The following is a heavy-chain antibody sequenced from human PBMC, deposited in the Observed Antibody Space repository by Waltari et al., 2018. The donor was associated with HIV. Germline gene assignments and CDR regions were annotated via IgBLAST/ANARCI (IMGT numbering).Heavy chain of an antibody. CDR1: GFSISRYW. J-gene: IGHJ4*02. CDR3: IRDMFGEYDY. V-gene: IGHV3-74*01. D-gene: IGHD3-10*02. CDR2: SDEDGKRI. Sequence: EVQLEGSGGASVQPGWSLRLFCAASGFSISRYWMHWVRQTPGKGLVWCSRSDEDGKRIDYAGSVRGRFTISRDSAKNTLFRQMNSLRDEDTAMYYCIRDMFGEYDYWGQGALVTVSS.